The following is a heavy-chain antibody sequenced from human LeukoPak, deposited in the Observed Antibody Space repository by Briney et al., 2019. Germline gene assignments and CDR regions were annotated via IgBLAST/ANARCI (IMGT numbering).Heavy chain of an antibody. J-gene: IGHJ5*02. D-gene: IGHD5-18*01. CDR3: ARPGYSYGTNWFDP. CDR2: INHSGSI. CDR1: GGSFSGYY. Sequence: SETLSLTCAVYGGSFSGYYWSWIRQPPGKGLEWIGEINHSGSINYNPSLKSRVTISVDTSKNQFSLKLSSVTAADTAVYYCARPGYSYGTNWFDPWGQGTLVTVSS. V-gene: IGHV4-34*01.